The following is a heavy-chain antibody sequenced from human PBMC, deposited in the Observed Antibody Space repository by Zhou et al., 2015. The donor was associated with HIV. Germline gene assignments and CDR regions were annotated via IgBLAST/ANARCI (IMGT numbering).Heavy chain of an antibody. CDR1: GYIFNTYG. D-gene: IGHD2-15*01. CDR2: ISVYNGNT. Sequence: QVQLVQSGAEVKKPGASVKVSCKASGYIFNTYGISWVRQAPGQGLEWMGWISVYNGNTNYEPKFQGRVTMTTDTSTTTAYMELKSLKSDDTAVYYCARTSGKEDRPDYWGQGTLVTVSS. V-gene: IGHV1-18*01. CDR3: ARTSGKEDRPDY. J-gene: IGHJ4*02.